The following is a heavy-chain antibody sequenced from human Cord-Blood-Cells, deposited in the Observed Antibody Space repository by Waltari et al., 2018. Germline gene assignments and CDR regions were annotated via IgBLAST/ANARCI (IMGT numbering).Heavy chain of an antibody. Sequence: QVQLVQSGAEVKKPGASVKVPCKVSGYTLTELSMHWVRQHPGKGLEWMGGFDPEDGETIYAQNFQGRVTMTEDTSTDTAYMELSSLRSEDTAVYYCATAGNWNDADDAFDIWGQGTMVTVSS. J-gene: IGHJ3*02. D-gene: IGHD1-20*01. CDR3: ATAGNWNDADDAFDI. CDR2: FDPEDGET. V-gene: IGHV1-24*01. CDR1: GYTLTELS.